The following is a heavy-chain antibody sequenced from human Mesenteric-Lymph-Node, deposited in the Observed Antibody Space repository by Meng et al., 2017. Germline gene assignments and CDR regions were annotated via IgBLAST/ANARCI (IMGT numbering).Heavy chain of an antibody. D-gene: IGHD6-13*01. CDR2: INPNSGGT. CDR3: ARDPPRSIAAAGNGNY. V-gene: IGHV1-2*02. Sequence: VQVVASGAEVKKPGAPVKFSCKASGYTFNGYYMHWVGQAPGQGLEWMGWINPNSGGTNYAQKFQGRVTMTRDTSISTAYMELSRLRSDDTAVYYCARDPPRSIAAAGNGNYWGQGTLVTVSS. J-gene: IGHJ4*02. CDR1: GYTFNGYY.